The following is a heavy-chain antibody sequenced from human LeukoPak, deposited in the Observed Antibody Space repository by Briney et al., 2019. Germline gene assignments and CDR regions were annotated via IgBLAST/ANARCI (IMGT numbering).Heavy chain of an antibody. V-gene: IGHV3-48*03. J-gene: IGHJ5*02. Sequence: GGSLRLSCAASGFTFSSYEMNWVRQAPGKGLEWVSYISSSGSTIYYADSVKGRFTISRDNAKNSLYLQMNSLRAEDTAVYYCARSLRVGYCSSTSCNWFDPWGQGTLVTVSS. D-gene: IGHD2-2*03. CDR1: GFTFSSYE. CDR2: ISSSGSTI. CDR3: ARSLRVGYCSSTSCNWFDP.